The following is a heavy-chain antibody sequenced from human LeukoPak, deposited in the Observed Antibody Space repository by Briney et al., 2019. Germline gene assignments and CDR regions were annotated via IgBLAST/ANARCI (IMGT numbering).Heavy chain of an antibody. CDR2: ISSSGSTT. Sequence: GGSLRLSCAASGFTFSSYEMNWVRQAPGKGLEWVSYISSSGSTTYYAASVKGRFTISRDNAKNSLYLQMNSLRVEDTAVYYCASQKGRIAVAVDYWGQGTLVTVSS. CDR3: ASQKGRIAVAVDY. CDR1: GFTFSSYE. D-gene: IGHD6-19*01. J-gene: IGHJ4*02. V-gene: IGHV3-48*03.